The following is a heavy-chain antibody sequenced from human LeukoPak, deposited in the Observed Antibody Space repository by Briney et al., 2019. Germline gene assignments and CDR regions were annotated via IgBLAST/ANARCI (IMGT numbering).Heavy chain of an antibody. Sequence: GGSLRLSCAASGCTVSSNYMSWVRQAPGKGLEWVSVIYSGGSTYYADSVKGRFTISRDNSKNTLYLQMNSLRAEDTAVYYCARGNHCSGGSCYSLDYWGQGTLVTVSS. D-gene: IGHD2-15*01. V-gene: IGHV3-53*01. J-gene: IGHJ4*02. CDR3: ARGNHCSGGSCYSLDY. CDR2: IYSGGST. CDR1: GCTVSSNY.